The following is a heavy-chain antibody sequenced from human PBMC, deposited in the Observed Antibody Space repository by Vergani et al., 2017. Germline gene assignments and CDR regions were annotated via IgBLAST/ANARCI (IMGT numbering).Heavy chain of an antibody. CDR3: ARDPLFGLTDYYYYGMDV. D-gene: IGHD3-3*01. V-gene: IGHV1-46*01. CDR1: GYTFTSYY. Sequence: QVQLVQSGAEVKKPGASVKVSCKASGYTFTSYYMHWVRQAPGQGLEWMGIINPSGGSTSYAQKFQGRVTMTRDTSTSTVYMELSSLRSEDTAVYYCARDPLFGLTDYYYYGMDVWGQGTTVTVSS. CDR2: INPSGGST. J-gene: IGHJ6*02.